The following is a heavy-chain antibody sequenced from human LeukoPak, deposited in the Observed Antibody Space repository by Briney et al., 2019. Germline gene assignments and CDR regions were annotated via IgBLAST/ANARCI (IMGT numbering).Heavy chain of an antibody. D-gene: IGHD6-13*01. CDR1: GFTFSSYA. Sequence: GGSLRLSCAASGFTFSSYAMSWVRQAPGKGLEWVSAISGSGGSTYYADSVKGRFTISRDNSKNALYLQMNSLRAEDTAVYYCAKGPLRSWSNWFDPWGQGTLVTVSS. CDR2: ISGSGGST. CDR3: AKGPLRSWSNWFDP. V-gene: IGHV3-23*01. J-gene: IGHJ5*02.